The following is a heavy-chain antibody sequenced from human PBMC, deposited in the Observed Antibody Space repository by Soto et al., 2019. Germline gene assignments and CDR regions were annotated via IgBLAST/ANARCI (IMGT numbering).Heavy chain of an antibody. CDR3: ARESYASDVLFEN. CDR1: GDTFGSST. J-gene: IGHJ4*02. D-gene: IGHD3-16*01. Sequence: QVQVVQSGAEVKRPGSSVKVSCKASGDTFGSSTITWVRQAPGQGLEWTGRIIPLLYVTRYAQKFQGRVTRTASTSTTTTYLELSSLKYDDTAVYYCARESYASDVLFENWGQGTLVTVSS. V-gene: IGHV1-69*02. CDR2: IIPLLYVT.